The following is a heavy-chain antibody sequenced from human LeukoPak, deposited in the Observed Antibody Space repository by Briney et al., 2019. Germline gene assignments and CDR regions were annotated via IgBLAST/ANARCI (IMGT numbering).Heavy chain of an antibody. V-gene: IGHV3-7*01. J-gene: IGHJ4*02. CDR3: ARARGYSGYEFGY. CDR2: IKQDGSEY. D-gene: IGHD5-12*01. CDR1: GFTFINYW. Sequence: GGSLRLSCAGSGFTFINYWMSWVRQAPGRGLEWVANIKQDGSEYYYVESVKGRFTISRDNAKNSLYLQMNSLRAEDTAVYCCARARGYSGYEFGYWGQGTLVTVSS.